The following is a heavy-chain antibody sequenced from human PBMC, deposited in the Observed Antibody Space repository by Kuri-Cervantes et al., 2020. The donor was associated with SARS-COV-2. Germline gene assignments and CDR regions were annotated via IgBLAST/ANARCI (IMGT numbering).Heavy chain of an antibody. CDR3: ASTDTAPSQYMDV. D-gene: IGHD5-18*01. CDR1: GFTFSSYA. V-gene: IGHV3-23*01. J-gene: IGHJ6*03. Sequence: GSSLRLSCQASGFTFSSYAMSWVRQAPGKGLEGVSAISGSGGSTYYSDLVKAGFTISRDNSKDTLYLQMNSLRAEDTPVYYCASTDTAPSQYMDVWGKGTTVTVSS. CDR2: ISGSGGST.